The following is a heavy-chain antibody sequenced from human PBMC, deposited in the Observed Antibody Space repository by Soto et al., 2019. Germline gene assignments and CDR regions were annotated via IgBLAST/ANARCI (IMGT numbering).Heavy chain of an antibody. CDR1: GYRFSDYY. Sequence: GASVKVSCKTSGYRFSDYYIHWVRRAPGQGLEWMGWINPDNGATNYEQDFQGRVTMTWDTSITTASMELSRLRPDDTAVYYCARXALVLRVYEPTADWFDPWGPGTLVTVSS. J-gene: IGHJ5*02. V-gene: IGHV1-2*02. CDR3: ARXALVLRVYEPTADWFDP. CDR2: INPDNGAT. D-gene: IGHD3-22*01.